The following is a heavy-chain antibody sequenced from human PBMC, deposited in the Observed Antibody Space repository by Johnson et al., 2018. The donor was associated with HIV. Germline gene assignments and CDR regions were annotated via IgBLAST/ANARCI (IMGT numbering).Heavy chain of an antibody. D-gene: IGHD1-26*01. CDR2: ISYDGVNK. Sequence: QVQLVESGGGVVQPGRSLRLSCAASEFSFSTYALHWVRQAPGEGLEWVAVISYDGVNKYYADSVKGRFTVSRDNSKNTLYLQMTSLRTEDTAVYYCVTADRGSAWGQGTTVTISS. CDR3: VTADRGSA. CDR1: EFSFSTYA. J-gene: IGHJ3*01. V-gene: IGHV3-30*04.